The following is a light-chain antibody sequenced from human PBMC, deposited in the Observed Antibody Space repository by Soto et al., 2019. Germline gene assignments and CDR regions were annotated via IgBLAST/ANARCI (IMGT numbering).Light chain of an antibody. CDR2: GAS. V-gene: IGKV3D-15*01. Sequence: EIVMTQSPATLSVSPGERATLSCRASQSVDSNLAWYQQKPGQAPRLLIFGASTRATGIPARFSGSGSGTDFPLTISRLQSEDFGVYFCQQDDNWPLTFGGGTKVEIK. CDR3: QQDDNWPLT. J-gene: IGKJ4*01. CDR1: QSVDSN.